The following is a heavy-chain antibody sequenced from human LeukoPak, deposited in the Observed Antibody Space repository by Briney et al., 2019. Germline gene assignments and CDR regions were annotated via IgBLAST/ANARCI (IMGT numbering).Heavy chain of an antibody. D-gene: IGHD6-19*01. V-gene: IGHV3-23*01. J-gene: IGHJ4*02. Sequence: GGSLRLSCTASEFTFSIYALSWARQAPGKGLEWVSAISGSGDSTYYADSVKGRFTISRDNSKNTLYLQMNSLRAEDTAVYYCAKGPLIEVAGTTWDYWGQGTLVTVSS. CDR3: AKGPLIEVAGTTWDY. CDR1: EFTFSIYA. CDR2: ISGSGDST.